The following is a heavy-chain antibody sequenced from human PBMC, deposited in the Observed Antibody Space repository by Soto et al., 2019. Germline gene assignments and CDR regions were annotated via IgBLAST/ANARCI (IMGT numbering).Heavy chain of an antibody. CDR1: GGSISSGGYY. Sequence: SETLSLTCTVSGGSISSGGYYWSWIRQHPGKGLEWIGYIYYSGSTYYNPSLKSRVTISVDTSKNQFSLKLSSVTAADTALYYCARDSNYDSSGYHYSALDYWGQGTLVTVSS. D-gene: IGHD3-22*01. J-gene: IGHJ4*02. CDR3: ARDSNYDSSGYHYSALDY. V-gene: IGHV4-31*03. CDR2: IYYSGST.